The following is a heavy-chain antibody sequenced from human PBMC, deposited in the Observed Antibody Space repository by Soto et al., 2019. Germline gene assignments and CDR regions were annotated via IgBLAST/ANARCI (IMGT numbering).Heavy chain of an antibody. Sequence: GGALRLSCAASGFMFNDCSMNLGLQAPGKGPEWVSYIGGVSSTISYADSVKGRFTISRDNAKNSVFMQMNSLRADDTAVYCCARCSAYAFDIWGQGTMVTVSS. CDR3: ARCSAYAFDI. V-gene: IGHV3-48*01. CDR1: GFMFNDCS. J-gene: IGHJ3*02. CDR2: IGGVSSTI. D-gene: IGHD6-19*01.